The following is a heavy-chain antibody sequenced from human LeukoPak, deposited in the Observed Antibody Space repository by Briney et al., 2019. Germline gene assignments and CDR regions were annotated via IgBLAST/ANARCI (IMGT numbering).Heavy chain of an antibody. J-gene: IGHJ4*02. CDR2: INFSGNT. V-gene: IGHV4-39*01. D-gene: IGHD3-22*01. Sequence: KPSGNPSLTRSVSGGSISSPSYSWGWIRQPPGKGLEWIGKINFSGNTFYNPSLKTRVTISVDTSKNQFSLELSSVTAADTADYYCARLYADSSGFDYWGQGTLVTVSS. CDR1: GGSISSPSYS. CDR3: ARLYADSSGFDY.